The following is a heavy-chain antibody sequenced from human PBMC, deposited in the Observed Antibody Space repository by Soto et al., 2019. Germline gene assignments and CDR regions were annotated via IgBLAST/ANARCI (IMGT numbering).Heavy chain of an antibody. CDR2: ISGTTGYT. CDR3: ARDGHYSDTSGYFPYDY. Sequence: SGGSLRLSCASSGFPFDTYTMNWVRQTPGKGLEWVSTISGTTGYTYYADSVKGRFTISRENSKNTLYLQMDSLRVDDSAIYYCARDGHYSDTSGYFPYDYWGQGALVTVSS. CDR1: GFPFDTYT. D-gene: IGHD3-22*01. J-gene: IGHJ4*02. V-gene: IGHV3-23*01.